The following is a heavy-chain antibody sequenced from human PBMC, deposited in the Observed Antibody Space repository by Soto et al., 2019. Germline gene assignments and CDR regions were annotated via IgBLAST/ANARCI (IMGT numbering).Heavy chain of an antibody. CDR3: ARDLAAAGPLYYYYGMDV. CDR1: GGTFSSYA. Sequence: SVKVSCKASGGTFSSYAISWVRQAPGQGLEWMGGIIPTFGTANYAQKFQGRVTITADESTSTAYMELSSLRSEDTAVYYCARDLAAAGPLYYYYGMDVWGQGTTVTVSS. J-gene: IGHJ6*02. V-gene: IGHV1-69*13. CDR2: IIPTFGTA. D-gene: IGHD6-13*01.